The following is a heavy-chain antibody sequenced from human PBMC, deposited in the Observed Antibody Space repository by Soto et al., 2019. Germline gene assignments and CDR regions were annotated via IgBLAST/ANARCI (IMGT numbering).Heavy chain of an antibody. J-gene: IGHJ4*02. V-gene: IGHV4-4*02. D-gene: IGHD1-7*01. CDR3: ASRDPGTSVDY. Sequence: SETLSLTXAVSGGSFTSNNWWTWVRQPPGQGLEWIGEIYRTGSTNYNPSLKSRVTISLDKSENQFSLKVTSLTAADTAVYYCASRDPGTSVDYWGQGTLVTVS. CDR1: GGSFTSNNW. CDR2: IYRTGST.